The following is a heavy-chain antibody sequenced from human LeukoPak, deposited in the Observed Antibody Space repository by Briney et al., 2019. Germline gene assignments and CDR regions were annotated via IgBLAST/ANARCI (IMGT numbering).Heavy chain of an antibody. CDR2: IFHSGST. V-gene: IGHV4-4*02. CDR3: LYGGNSGDWVY. Sequence: SETLSLTCAVSGASIRSSTNWWSWVRQPPGKGLEWIGEIFHSGSTNYNPSLKSRVTMSTDKSMNQFSLNLSPVTAADTAVYYCLYGGNSGDWVYWGQGTLVTVSS. CDR1: GASIRSSTNW. J-gene: IGHJ4*02. D-gene: IGHD4-23*01.